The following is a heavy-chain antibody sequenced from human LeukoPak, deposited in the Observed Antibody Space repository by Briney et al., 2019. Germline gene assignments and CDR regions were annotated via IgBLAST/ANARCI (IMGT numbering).Heavy chain of an antibody. CDR1: AFTFSSYS. J-gene: IGHJ4*02. Sequence: PGGSLRLSCAASAFTFSSYSMNWVRQAPGKGLEWVSYISSSSSTIYYADSVKGRFTISRDNAKNSLYLQMNSLRDEDTAVYYCARPRRDGYNYFDYWGQGTLVTVSS. V-gene: IGHV3-48*02. CDR2: ISSSSSTI. CDR3: ARPRRDGYNYFDY. D-gene: IGHD5-24*01.